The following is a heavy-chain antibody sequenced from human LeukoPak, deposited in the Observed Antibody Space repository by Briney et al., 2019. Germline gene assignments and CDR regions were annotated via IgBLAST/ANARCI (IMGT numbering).Heavy chain of an antibody. V-gene: IGHV5-51*01. D-gene: IGHD3-10*01. Sequence: GESLKLSCKASGYSFANYWIGWVRQMPGKGLEWMGIIHPIDSATRYGPSFQGQVTISADASITTVYLQWSSLEASDTAIYYCAREYYGSVAYWGQGTLVTVSS. CDR2: IHPIDSAT. CDR3: AREYYGSVAY. CDR1: GYSFANYW. J-gene: IGHJ4*02.